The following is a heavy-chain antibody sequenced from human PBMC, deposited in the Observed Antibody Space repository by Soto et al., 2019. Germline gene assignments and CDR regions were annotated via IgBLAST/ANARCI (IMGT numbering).Heavy chain of an antibody. D-gene: IGHD5-18*01. CDR1: GGTFSSYA. Sequence: GASVKVSCKASGGTFSSYAISWVRQAPGQGLEWMGGIIPIFGTANYAQKFQGRVTITADESTSTAYMELSSLRSEDTAVYYCARRRGYSYGLYYFDYWGQGTLVTVSS. J-gene: IGHJ4*02. CDR3: ARRRGYSYGLYYFDY. CDR2: IIPIFGTA. V-gene: IGHV1-69*13.